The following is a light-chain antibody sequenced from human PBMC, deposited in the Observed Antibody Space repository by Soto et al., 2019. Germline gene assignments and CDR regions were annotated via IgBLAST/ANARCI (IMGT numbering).Light chain of an antibody. CDR2: DAS. J-gene: IGKJ4*01. CDR3: QQRSNRPLT. Sequence: EIVLAQSPATLSLSPGERATLSCRASQSVSNRLAWYQQRPGQAPRLLIYDASNRAAGIPARFSGSGSGTDFTLTISSLESEDVAIYYCQQRSNRPLTFGGGTKVEIK. V-gene: IGKV3-11*01. CDR1: QSVSNR.